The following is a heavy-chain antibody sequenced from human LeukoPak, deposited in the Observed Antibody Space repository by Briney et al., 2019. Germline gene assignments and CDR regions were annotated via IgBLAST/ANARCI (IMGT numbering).Heavy chain of an antibody. CDR2: IYYSGST. CDR1: GGCISSGDYY. D-gene: IGHD5-24*01. J-gene: IGHJ4*02. CDR3: ARASQRAITPLFDY. Sequence: SETLSLTCTVSGGCISSGDYYWSWIRQPPGKGLERIGYIYYSGSTYYNPSLKSRVTISVDTSKNQFSLKLSSVTAADTAVYYCARASQRAITPLFDYWGQGTLVTVSS. V-gene: IGHV4-30-4*01.